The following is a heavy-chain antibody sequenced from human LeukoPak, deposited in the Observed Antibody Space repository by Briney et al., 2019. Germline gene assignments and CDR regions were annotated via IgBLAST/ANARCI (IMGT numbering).Heavy chain of an antibody. CDR2: IYYSGST. Sequence: SETLSLTCTVSGGSISSYYWSWIRQPPGKGLEWIGYIYYSGSTNYNPSLKSRVTISVDTSKNQFSLKLSSVTAADTAVYYCARAPQQWSNWYFDLWGRGTLVTVSS. CDR3: ARAPQQWSNWYFDL. J-gene: IGHJ2*01. CDR1: GGSISSYY. D-gene: IGHD6-19*01. V-gene: IGHV4-59*01.